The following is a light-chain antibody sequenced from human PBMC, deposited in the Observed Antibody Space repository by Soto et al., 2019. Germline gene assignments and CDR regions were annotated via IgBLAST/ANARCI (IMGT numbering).Light chain of an antibody. J-gene: IGKJ1*01. V-gene: IGKV3-20*01. CDR2: DAT. Sequence: EIVLTQSPATLSLSPGERATLSCRASQSVSSYLAWYQQKPGQAPRLLIYDATSRATGIPDRFSGSGSGTDFTLTINRLEPEDFAVYYCQQYGSSGTFGQGTKVDI. CDR3: QQYGSSGT. CDR1: QSVSSY.